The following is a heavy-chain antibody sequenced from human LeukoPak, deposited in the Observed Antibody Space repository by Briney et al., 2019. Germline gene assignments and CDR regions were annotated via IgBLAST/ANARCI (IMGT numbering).Heavy chain of an antibody. D-gene: IGHD2-15*01. Sequence: GGSLRLSCAASGFTVSSNYMNWVRQAPGKGLEWVSYISSSSGSIYYADSVKGRFTISRDYAKNSLYLEMNSLSADDTAVYYCGRDYCSSGACHHILPWRQGTLVSVSS. V-gene: IGHV3-48*04. CDR3: GRDYCSSGACHHILP. CDR2: ISSSSGSI. J-gene: IGHJ5*02. CDR1: GFTVSSNY.